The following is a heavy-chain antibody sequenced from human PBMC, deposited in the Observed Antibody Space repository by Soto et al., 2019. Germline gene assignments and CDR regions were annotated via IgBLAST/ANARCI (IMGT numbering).Heavy chain of an antibody. CDR3: ARVGRGVADY. D-gene: IGHD3-10*01. CDR2: IYYSGST. J-gene: IGHJ4*02. V-gene: IGHV4-30-4*01. CDR1: GGSISSGDYY. Sequence: QVQLQESGPGLVKPSQTLSLTCTVSGGSISSGDYYWSWIRQPPGTCLEWIGYIYYSGSTYYNPSLKSPVSISVDTSKNQFALKLNSVTAADTAVYYCARVGRGVADYWGQGTLVNVSS.